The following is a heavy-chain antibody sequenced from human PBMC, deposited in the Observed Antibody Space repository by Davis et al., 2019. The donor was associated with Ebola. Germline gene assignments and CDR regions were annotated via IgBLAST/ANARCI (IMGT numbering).Heavy chain of an antibody. CDR1: GFTFSSYW. V-gene: IGHV3-7*03. CDR3: AKVKIAAAGIVFYFDY. CDR2: IKQDGSEK. Sequence: GGSLRLSCAASGFTFSSYWMSWVRQAPGKGLEWVANIKQDGSEKYYVDSVKGRFTISRDNAKNSLYLQMNSLRAEDTALYYCAKVKIAAAGIVFYFDYWGQGTLVTVSS. J-gene: IGHJ4*02. D-gene: IGHD6-13*01.